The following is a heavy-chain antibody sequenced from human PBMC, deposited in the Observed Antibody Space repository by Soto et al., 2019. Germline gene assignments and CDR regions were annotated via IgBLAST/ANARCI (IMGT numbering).Heavy chain of an antibody. CDR3: SRLTRDDFWSGYLGDYFDY. V-gene: IGHV4-39*01. CDR1: GDSISSLSYF. CDR2: IYYSGST. D-gene: IGHD3-3*01. Sequence: HLQLQESGPGLVKPSETVSLTCTVSGDSISSLSYFWGWIRQAPGKGLEWIGSIYYSGSTYYDPSLRSRVTISVDTSKNQCSLRLTSVTAADTAVYYCSRLTRDDFWSGYLGDYFDYWGQGILVTVSS. J-gene: IGHJ4*02.